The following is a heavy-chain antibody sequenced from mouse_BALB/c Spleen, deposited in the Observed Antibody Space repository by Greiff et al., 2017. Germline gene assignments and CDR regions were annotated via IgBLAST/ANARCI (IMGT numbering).Heavy chain of an antibody. CDR1: GFNIKDYY. Sequence: EVQLQQSGAELVRPGALVKLSCKASGFNIKDYYMHWVKQRPEQGLEWIGWIDPENGNTIYDPKFQGKASITADTSSNTAYLQLSSLTSEDIAVYYCARSGGNYDAMDYWGQGTSVTVSS. V-gene: IGHV14-1*02. CDR3: ARSGGNYDAMDY. J-gene: IGHJ4*01. D-gene: IGHD2-1*01. CDR2: IDPENGNT.